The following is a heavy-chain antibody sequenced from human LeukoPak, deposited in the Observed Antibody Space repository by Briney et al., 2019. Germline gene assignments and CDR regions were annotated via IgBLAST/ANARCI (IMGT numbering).Heavy chain of an antibody. Sequence: GGTLRLYCAASGFTFSDYWMNWIRQAPGKGLEWVARIMKDGNEKYYVESIKGRFTISRDNAKNALYLQMNGLRAEDTGVYYCARGHLDPWGQGTLVTVSS. V-gene: IGHV3-7*01. CDR3: ARGHLDP. J-gene: IGHJ5*02. CDR2: IMKDGNEK. CDR1: GFTFSDYW.